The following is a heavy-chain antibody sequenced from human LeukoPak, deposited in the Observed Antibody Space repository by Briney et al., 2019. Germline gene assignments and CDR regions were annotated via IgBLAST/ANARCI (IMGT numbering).Heavy chain of an antibody. CDR3: SKSPVEMAAGEYFHH. V-gene: IGHV3-23*01. D-gene: IGHD5-24*01. CDR1: GFTFSSYA. CDR2: ISGSGGST. Sequence: GGSLRLSCAASGFTFSSYAMSWVRQAPGKGLEWVAAISGSGGSTYYADSLKGRFTISRDNSKNTLYLQRNSLRAEDTAGYSWSKSPVEMAAGEYFHHWGQGTLVTVSS. J-gene: IGHJ1*01.